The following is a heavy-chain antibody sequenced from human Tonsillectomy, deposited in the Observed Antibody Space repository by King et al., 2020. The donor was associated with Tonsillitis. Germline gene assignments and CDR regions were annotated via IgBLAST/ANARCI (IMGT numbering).Heavy chain of an antibody. V-gene: IGHV1-18*01. D-gene: IGHD2-2*01. J-gene: IGHJ6*02. CDR1: GYTFTSYG. CDR2: ISAYSGNT. Sequence: QLVQSGAEVKKPGASVKVSCKASGYTFTSYGISWVRQAPGQGLEWMGWISAYSGNTNYAQKLQGRVTMTTDTSTSTAYMELRSLRSDDTAVYYCARDRERTRYCSSTSISCNGMDVWGQGTTVTVSS. CDR3: ARDRERTRYCSSTSISCNGMDV.